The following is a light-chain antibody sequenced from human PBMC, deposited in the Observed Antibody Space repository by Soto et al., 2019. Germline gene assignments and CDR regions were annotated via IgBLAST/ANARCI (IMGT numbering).Light chain of an antibody. CDR1: SSDVGDYNY. CDR3: AAWDDSLNGYV. CDR2: EVS. J-gene: IGLJ1*01. V-gene: IGLV2-8*01. Sequence: QSAPTQPPSASGSPGQSVTIPCTGTSSDVGDYNYVSWYQQHPGKVPKLLIYEVSKRPSGVPDRFSGSKSGNTASLTVSGLQAEDEADYYCAAWDDSLNGYVFGTGTKLTVL.